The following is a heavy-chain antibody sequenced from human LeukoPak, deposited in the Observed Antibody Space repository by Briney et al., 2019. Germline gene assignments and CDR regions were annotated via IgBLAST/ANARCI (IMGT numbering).Heavy chain of an antibody. Sequence: GASVKVSCKASGYTFTSYGISWVRQAPGQGLEWMGWINPNSGGTNYAQKFQGRVTMTRDTSISTAYMELSRLRSDDTAVYHCAKNPALYDSSGYYYSWGQGTLVTVSS. CDR2: INPNSGGT. V-gene: IGHV1-2*02. CDR1: GYTFTSYG. CDR3: AKNPALYDSSGYYYS. D-gene: IGHD3-22*01. J-gene: IGHJ4*02.